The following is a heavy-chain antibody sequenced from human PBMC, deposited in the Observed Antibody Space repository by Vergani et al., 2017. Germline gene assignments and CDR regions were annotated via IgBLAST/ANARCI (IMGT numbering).Heavy chain of an antibody. D-gene: IGHD6-13*01. J-gene: IGHJ6*02. Sequence: EVQLVQSGAEVNKPGESLKISCKVSGYSFTSYWIGWVRQMPGKGLEWMGIIYPGDSDTRYSPSFQGQVTISADKSISTAYLQWSSLKASDTAMYYCARQDSSSWQYYYYYGMDVWGQGTTVTVSS. CDR3: ARQDSSSWQYYYYYGMDV. CDR2: IYPGDSDT. V-gene: IGHV5-51*01. CDR1: GYSFTSYW.